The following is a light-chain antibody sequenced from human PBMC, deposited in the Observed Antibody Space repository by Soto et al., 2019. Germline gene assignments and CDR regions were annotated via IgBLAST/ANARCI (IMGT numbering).Light chain of an antibody. V-gene: IGKV1-39*01. Sequence: MQMTQSPSSVSASVGDRVTITCRASQTITTYLSWFHQKPGKAPKLLIYGASSLQSGVPSRFSGIGSGTDFTLTISSLQPEDFATYYCQQSYSTPHTFGQGTRLEIK. CDR2: GAS. CDR1: QTITTY. CDR3: QQSYSTPHT. J-gene: IGKJ5*01.